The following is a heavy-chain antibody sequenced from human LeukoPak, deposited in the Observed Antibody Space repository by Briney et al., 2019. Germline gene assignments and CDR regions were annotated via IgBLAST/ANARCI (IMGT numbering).Heavy chain of an antibody. V-gene: IGHV3-73*01. J-gene: IGHJ4*02. D-gene: IGHD3-22*01. Sequence: GGSLRLSCAASGFTFSGSAMHWVRQASGKGLEWVGRIRSKANSYATAYAASVKGRFTISRDDSKNTAYLQMNSLKTEDTAVYYCCTIVVVTNWGKGTLVTVSS. CDR1: GFTFSGSA. CDR3: CTIVVVTN. CDR2: IRSKANSYAT.